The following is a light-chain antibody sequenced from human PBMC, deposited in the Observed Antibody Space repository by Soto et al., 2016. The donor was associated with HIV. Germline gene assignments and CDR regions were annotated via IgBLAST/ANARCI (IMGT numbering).Light chain of an antibody. CDR1: QSLLYSDGRTY. CDR2: EVS. J-gene: IGKJ2*01. Sequence: DIVMTQTPLSLSVTPGQPASISCKSSQSLLYSDGRTYLYWYLQKPGQSPQILIYEVSGRFSGVPDRFSGSGSGTDFTLKISRVEAEDVGIYYCMQGIHPYTFGQGTKPEIK. CDR3: MQGIHPYT. V-gene: IGKV2-29*03.